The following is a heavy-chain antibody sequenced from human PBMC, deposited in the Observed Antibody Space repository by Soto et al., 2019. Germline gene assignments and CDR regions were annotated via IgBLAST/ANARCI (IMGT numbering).Heavy chain of an antibody. Sequence: GGSLRLSCAASGFTFSTYAMSWVRQAPGKGLEWVANIYIDRGETYHADSVKGRFTISRDNAKNSVFLQMNSLRVEDTAVYYCARLTTEIKGSLGVYYFEFWGQGALVTVSS. V-gene: IGHV3-7*01. CDR3: ARLTTEIKGSLGVYYFEF. CDR1: GFTFSTYA. CDR2: IYIDRGET. J-gene: IGHJ4*02. D-gene: IGHD3-9*01.